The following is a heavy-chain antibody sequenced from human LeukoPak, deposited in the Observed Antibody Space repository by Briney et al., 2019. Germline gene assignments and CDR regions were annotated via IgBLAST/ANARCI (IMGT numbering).Heavy chain of an antibody. Sequence: GRSLRLSCATSGFTFSSYAMPWVRQAPGKGLEWVAVISYDGSNKYYADSVKGRFTISRDNSKNTLYLQMNSLRAEDTAVYYCAKSNKRLQLVLGIRYYFDYWGQGTLVTVSS. D-gene: IGHD6-13*01. J-gene: IGHJ4*02. CDR3: AKSNKRLQLVLGIRYYFDY. V-gene: IGHV3-30-3*02. CDR2: ISYDGSNK. CDR1: GFTFSSYA.